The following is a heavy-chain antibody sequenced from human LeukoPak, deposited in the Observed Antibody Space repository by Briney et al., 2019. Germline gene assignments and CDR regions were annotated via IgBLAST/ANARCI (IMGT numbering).Heavy chain of an antibody. V-gene: IGHV1-2*02. Sequence: ASVKVSCKASGYTFTGYYMHWVRQAPGQGLEWMGWINPNSGGTNYAQKFQGRVTMTRDTSTSTVYMELSSLRSEDTAVYYCARVKALRYFDWLLEYWGQGTLVTVSS. CDR3: ARVKALRYFDWLLEY. CDR2: INPNSGGT. J-gene: IGHJ4*02. CDR1: GYTFTGYY. D-gene: IGHD3-9*01.